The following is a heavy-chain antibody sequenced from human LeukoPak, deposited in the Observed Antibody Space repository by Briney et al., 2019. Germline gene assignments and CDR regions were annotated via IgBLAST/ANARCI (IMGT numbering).Heavy chain of an antibody. CDR2: IIGSGSTT. D-gene: IGHD2-21*01. CDR3: VRDRGGAYSGDNLFDP. V-gene: IGHV3-48*03. CDR1: GFTFSSYE. Sequence: PGGSLRLSCAASGFTFSSYEMNWVRQAPGKGLEWLSYIIGSGSTTQYADSVRDRFTISRENDKNAVYLQMNSLRADDTAIYYRVRDRGGAYSGDNLFDPWGQGTLVTVSS. J-gene: IGHJ5*02.